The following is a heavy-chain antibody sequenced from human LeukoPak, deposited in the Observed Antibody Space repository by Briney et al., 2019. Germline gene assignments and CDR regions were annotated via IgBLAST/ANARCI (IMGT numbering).Heavy chain of an antibody. J-gene: IGHJ4*02. D-gene: IGHD6-19*01. CDR2: ISSSGNTI. CDR1: GFTLSSYE. Sequence: EPRGSLRLSCSASGFTLSSYEMNSVRQAPGKGLEWVAYISSSGNTIYYADSVKGRFTISRDNTKNSLYLQMNSLRAEDTAVYYCARGLPSSGWPDYWGQGTLVTVS. V-gene: IGHV3-48*03. CDR3: ARGLPSSGWPDY.